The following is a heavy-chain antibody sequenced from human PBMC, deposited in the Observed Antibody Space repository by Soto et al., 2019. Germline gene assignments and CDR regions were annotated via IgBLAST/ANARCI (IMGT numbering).Heavy chain of an antibody. CDR3: AKNGQPPYYCYGLDV. CDR2: ISGYNGDT. J-gene: IGHJ6*02. CDR1: GYTFTRYG. V-gene: IGHV1-18*01. D-gene: IGHD2-8*01. Sequence: ASVKVSCKASGYTFTRYGISWVRQAPGQNHKWMGWISGYNGDTTYAQKFQGRVTMTIDTSTSTAYMELRSLTSDDTAVYYCAKNGQPPYYCYGLDVWGQGTKVTGSS.